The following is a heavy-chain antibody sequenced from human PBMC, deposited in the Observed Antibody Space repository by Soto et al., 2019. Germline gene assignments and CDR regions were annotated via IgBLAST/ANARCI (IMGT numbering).Heavy chain of an antibody. CDR1: GFSFDEYA. J-gene: IGHJ4*02. D-gene: IGHD2-8*01. CDR2: INWNSGNI. CDR3: AKGTKYCSSGVCSVFDY. Sequence: EVQVAESGGGSVQPGRSLRLSCEASGFSFDEYAMHWVRQVPGKGLEWVSSINWNSGNIGYADSVRGRFTISRDNAKNSLYLQMNSLRPEDTAFYYFAKGTKYCSSGVCSVFDYWGQGTLVTVSS. V-gene: IGHV3-9*01.